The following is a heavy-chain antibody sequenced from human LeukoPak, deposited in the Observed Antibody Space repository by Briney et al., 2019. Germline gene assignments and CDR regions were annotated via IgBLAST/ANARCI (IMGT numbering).Heavy chain of an antibody. CDR2: ISYDGSNN. Sequence: GGSLTLSCAASGFTFSSYAMVWVRQAPGHGLEGVAVISYDGSNNYYADSVKGRFTISRDNSKNTMDLKMNNLNATDTAVYSCARDPPDFWSGYYTPTYAYWGQGSLVAVCS. D-gene: IGHD3-3*01. CDR3: ARDPPDFWSGYYTPTYAY. J-gene: IGHJ4*02. V-gene: IGHV3-30*04. CDR1: GFTFSSYA.